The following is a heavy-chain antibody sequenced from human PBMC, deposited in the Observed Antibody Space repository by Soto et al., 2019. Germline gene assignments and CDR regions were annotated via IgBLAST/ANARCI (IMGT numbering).Heavy chain of an antibody. Sequence: GGSLILSCAASGFTFSSYAMSWVRQAPGKGLEWVSAISGSGGSTYYADSVKGRFTISRDNSKNTLYLQMNSLRAEDTAVYYCAKVPLNWGYYFDYWGQGTLVTVSS. V-gene: IGHV3-23*01. D-gene: IGHD7-27*01. CDR1: GFTFSSYA. J-gene: IGHJ4*02. CDR3: AKVPLNWGYYFDY. CDR2: ISGSGGST.